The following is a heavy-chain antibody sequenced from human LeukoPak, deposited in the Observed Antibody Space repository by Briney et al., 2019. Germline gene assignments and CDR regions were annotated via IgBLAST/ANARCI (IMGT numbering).Heavy chain of an antibody. J-gene: IGHJ1*01. V-gene: IGHV3-66*01. CDR2: IYRGGST. CDR3: ASDSYSPEYFQH. D-gene: IGHD2-15*01. CDR1: GFSVSNNY. Sequence: PGGSLRLSCAASGFSVSNNYMSWVRQAPGKGLEWVSVIYRGGSTFCADSVKGRFTISRDNSKNTLYLQMNSLRAEDTAVYYCASDSYSPEYFQHWGQGTLVTVSS.